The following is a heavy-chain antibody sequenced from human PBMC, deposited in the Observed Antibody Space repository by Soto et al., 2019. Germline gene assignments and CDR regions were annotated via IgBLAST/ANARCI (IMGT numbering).Heavy chain of an antibody. CDR2: IVVGSGNT. V-gene: IGHV1-58*01. Sequence: SVKVSGKASGFTFTSSAVQWVRQARGQRLEWIGWIVVGSGNTNYAQKFQERVTITRDMSTSTAYMELSSLRSEDTAVYYCAADLIAAATVYYYYYGMDVWGQGTTVTVSS. CDR1: GFTFTSSA. CDR3: AADLIAAATVYYYYYGMDV. J-gene: IGHJ6*02. D-gene: IGHD6-13*01.